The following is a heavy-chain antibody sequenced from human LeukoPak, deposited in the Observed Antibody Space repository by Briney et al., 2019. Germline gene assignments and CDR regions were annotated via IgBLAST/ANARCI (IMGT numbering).Heavy chain of an antibody. Sequence: GGSLRLSCAASGFTFDDYGMSWVRQAPGKGLEWVSYISSSGSTIYYADSVKGRFAISRDNAKNSLYLQMNSLRAEDTAVYYCARDQVTMVRGVIIYYYYYYMDVWGKGTTVTVSS. D-gene: IGHD3-10*01. CDR3: ARDQVTMVRGVIIYYYYYYMDV. J-gene: IGHJ6*03. CDR2: ISSSGSTI. CDR1: GFTFDDYG. V-gene: IGHV3-11*04.